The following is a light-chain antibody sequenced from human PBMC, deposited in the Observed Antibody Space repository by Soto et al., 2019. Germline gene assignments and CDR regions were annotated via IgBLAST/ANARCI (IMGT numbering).Light chain of an antibody. CDR2: GAS. CDR3: QQYNNWPPDT. CDR1: QSVSSN. V-gene: IGKV3-15*01. Sequence: EIVMTQSPATLSVSPGERASLSCRASQSVSSNLAWFQKKPGQAPRLLIYGASTRATGIPARFSGSGSGTEFTLTISSLQSEDFAVYYCQQYNNWPPDTFGQWTKLEIK. J-gene: IGKJ2*01.